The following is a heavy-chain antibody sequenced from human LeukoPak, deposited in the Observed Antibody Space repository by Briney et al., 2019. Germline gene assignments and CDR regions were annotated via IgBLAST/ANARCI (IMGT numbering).Heavy chain of an antibody. CDR2: TYYRSKWYN. Sequence: PSQTLSLTCAISGDSVSSNSATWDWIRQSPSRGLEWLGRTYYRSKWYNDYVVSVKSRVTINPDTSKNQFSLQLNSVTPEDTAVYYCAREGSDGYLFDYWGQGSLVIVSS. CDR3: AREGSDGYLFDY. CDR1: GDSVSSNSAT. J-gene: IGHJ4*02. D-gene: IGHD3-22*01. V-gene: IGHV6-1*01.